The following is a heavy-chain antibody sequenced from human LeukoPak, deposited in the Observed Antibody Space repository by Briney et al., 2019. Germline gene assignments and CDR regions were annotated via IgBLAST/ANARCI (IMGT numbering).Heavy chain of an antibody. CDR2: ISSSSSYI. J-gene: IGHJ4*02. V-gene: IGHV3-21*01. CDR3: ARVVVPAAEGDY. Sequence: GGSLRLSCAASGFTFSSYSMNWVRQARGKGLEWVSSISSSSSYIYYADSVKGRLTISRDNAKNSLYLQMNSLRAEDTAVYYCARVVVPAAEGDYWGQGTLVTVSS. CDR1: GFTFSSYS. D-gene: IGHD2-2*01.